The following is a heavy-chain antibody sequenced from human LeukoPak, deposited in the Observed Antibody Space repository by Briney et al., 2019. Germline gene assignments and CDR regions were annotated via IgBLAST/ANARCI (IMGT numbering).Heavy chain of an antibody. Sequence: PSETLSLTCTVSGGSISSYYWSWIRQPPGKGLEWIGYIYYSGSTNYNPSLKSRVTISVDTSKNQFSLKLSSVTAADTAVYYCARGVDDAADGADCFDPWGQGTLVTVSS. CDR3: ARGVDDAADGADCFDP. CDR2: IYYSGST. CDR1: GGSISSYY. V-gene: IGHV4-59*12. D-gene: IGHD3-16*01. J-gene: IGHJ5*02.